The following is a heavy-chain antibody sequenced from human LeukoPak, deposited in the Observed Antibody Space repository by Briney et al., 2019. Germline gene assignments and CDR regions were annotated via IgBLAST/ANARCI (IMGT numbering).Heavy chain of an antibody. CDR1: GFTFSKAW. D-gene: IGHD6-13*01. J-gene: IGHJ4*02. CDR3: TTGALIAAAGSTDY. V-gene: IGHV3-15*01. Sequence: PGGSLTLSCAACGFTFSKAWMSWVRPAPAKGLDWVGRIKSKTDVGTTDYAAPVKGRFTISRDDSKNTLNLQMNSLKTEDTAVYYCTTGALIAAAGSTDYWGQGTLVTVSS. CDR2: IKSKTDVGTT.